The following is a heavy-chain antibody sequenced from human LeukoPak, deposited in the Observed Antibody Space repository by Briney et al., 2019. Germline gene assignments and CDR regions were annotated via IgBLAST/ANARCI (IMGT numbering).Heavy chain of an antibody. D-gene: IGHD6-13*01. CDR3: AREGRSIAAAGTEFYRY. CDR2: INPNSGGT. V-gene: IGHV1-2*06. J-gene: IGHJ4*02. CDR1: GYTFTSYY. Sequence: ASVKVSCKASGYTFTSYYMHWVRQAPGQGLEWMGRINPNSGGTNYAQKFQGRVTMTRDTSISTAYMELSRLRSDDTAVYYCAREGRSIAAAGTEFYRYWGQGTLVTVSS.